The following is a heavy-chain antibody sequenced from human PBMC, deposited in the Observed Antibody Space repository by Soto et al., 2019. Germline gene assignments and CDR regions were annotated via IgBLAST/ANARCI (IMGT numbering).Heavy chain of an antibody. V-gene: IGHV3-11*01. CDR1: GFSFSDYY. Sequence: GGSLRLSCAASGFSFSDYYMSWFRQAPGKGLEWVSYISGSSGSTTYYTDSVKGRFTISRDNAKNSLYLQMNSLRAEDTAVYYCARERYSYGPYYFDYWGQGTLVTVSS. CDR2: ISGSSGSTT. CDR3: ARERYSYGPYYFDY. D-gene: IGHD5-18*01. J-gene: IGHJ4*02.